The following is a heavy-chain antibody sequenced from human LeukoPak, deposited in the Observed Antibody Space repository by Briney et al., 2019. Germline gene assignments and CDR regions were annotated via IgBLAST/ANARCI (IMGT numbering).Heavy chain of an antibody. D-gene: IGHD7-27*01. V-gene: IGHV6-1*01. CDR3: VRDVNWGLDAFDI. J-gene: IGHJ3*02. Sequence: SQTLSLTCAISGDSGSFNSDVWNWIRQSPSRGLEWLGRAYYRSKWLYDYAVSVKGRLTITPDTPKNQFSLQLNSVTPEDTAVYYCVRDVNWGLDAFDIWGQGTMVTVCS. CDR1: GDSGSFNSDV. CDR2: AYYRSKWLY.